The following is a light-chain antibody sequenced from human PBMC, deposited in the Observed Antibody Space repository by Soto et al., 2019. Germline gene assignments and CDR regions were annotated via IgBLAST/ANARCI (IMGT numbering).Light chain of an antibody. CDR2: GAS. V-gene: IGKV3-15*01. CDR3: QPFIVWPRSP. Sequence: IEIAQAPATVRVSPGESVAHSNRASPTVRSNIAWYQQKPGQAPRLLIYGASTRATGVPVRFSGSGSGTEFTLTIRHLRSEYGAVNPGQPFIVWPRSPSGPGTKVDNK. J-gene: IGKJ1*01. CDR1: PTVRSN.